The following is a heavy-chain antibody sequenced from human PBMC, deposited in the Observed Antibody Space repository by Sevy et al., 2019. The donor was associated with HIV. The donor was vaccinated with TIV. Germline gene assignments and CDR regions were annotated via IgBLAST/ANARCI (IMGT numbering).Heavy chain of an antibody. V-gene: IGHV1-18*01. D-gene: IGHD3-3*01. CDR3: AFTKGVFGVVMTSFFFDY. CDR1: GYSFTSYG. Sequence: ASVKVSCQASGYSFTSYGITWVRQAPGQGLEWMGWISAYNGNTNYAREFQGRLTMTTDTSTSTVYMDLRSLRSDDTAVYYCAFTKGVFGVVMTSFFFDYWGQETPVTVSS. J-gene: IGHJ4*02. CDR2: ISAYNGNT.